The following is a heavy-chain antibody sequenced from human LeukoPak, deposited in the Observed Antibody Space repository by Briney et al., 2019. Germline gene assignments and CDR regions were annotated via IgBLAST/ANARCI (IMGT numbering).Heavy chain of an antibody. V-gene: IGHV6-1*01. J-gene: IGHJ4*02. Sequence: SQTLSLTCAISGDSFSSNRAAWDWLRQSPSRGLEWLGRTYYRSNWYNDYAVSVKSRIAINPDTSKTQFSLQLNSVTPEDTAVYYCALDYDSRGSDFDYWGQGTLVTVSS. CDR1: GDSFSSNRAA. D-gene: IGHD3-22*01. CDR3: ALDYDSRGSDFDY. CDR2: TYYRSNWYN.